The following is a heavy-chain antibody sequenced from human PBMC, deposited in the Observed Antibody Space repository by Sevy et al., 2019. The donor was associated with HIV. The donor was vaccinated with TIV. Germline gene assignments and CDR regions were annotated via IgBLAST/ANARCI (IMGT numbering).Heavy chain of an antibody. V-gene: IGHV1-2*06. CDR2: INPISGGT. CDR1: GYAFTGYY. CDR3: ARAPTDFWTGGIDV. D-gene: IGHD3-3*01. Sequence: ASVKVYCKASGYAFTGYYIDWVRQAPGQGLEWMGRINPISGGTDDSHKFQGRVTMTRDTSISTAYMDVTSLRSDDTAVYYCARAPTDFWTGGIDVWGQGTVVTVSS. J-gene: IGHJ4*03.